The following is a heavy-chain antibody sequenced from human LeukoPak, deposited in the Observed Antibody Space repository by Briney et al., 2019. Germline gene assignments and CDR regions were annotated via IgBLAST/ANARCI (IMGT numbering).Heavy chain of an antibody. CDR1: GGSISSYY. CDR2: IYYSGST. D-gene: IGHD2-15*01. Sequence: SETLSLTCTVSGGSISSYYWSWIRQPPGKGLEWIGYIYYSGSTNYNPSLKSRVTISVDTSKNQFSLKLSSVTAADTAVYYCAKDGEVVVAATLFHWGQGTLVTVSS. CDR3: AKDGEVVVAATLFH. V-gene: IGHV4-59*01. J-gene: IGHJ4*02.